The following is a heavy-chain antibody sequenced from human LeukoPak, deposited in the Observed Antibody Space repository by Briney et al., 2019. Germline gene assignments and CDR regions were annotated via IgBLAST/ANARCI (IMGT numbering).Heavy chain of an antibody. Sequence: GGSLRLSCAASGITVSSNFMTWVRQAPGKGLEWVSVIYTSGNTDYADSVKGRFTTSRDNSKNTLYLQMNSLGAEDTAVYYCVSYYDSNAYPPGGLDHWGLGTLVTVSS. CDR3: VSYYDSNAYPPGGLDH. V-gene: IGHV3-66*01. D-gene: IGHD5-18*01. CDR1: GITVSSNF. J-gene: IGHJ4*02. CDR2: IYTSGNT.